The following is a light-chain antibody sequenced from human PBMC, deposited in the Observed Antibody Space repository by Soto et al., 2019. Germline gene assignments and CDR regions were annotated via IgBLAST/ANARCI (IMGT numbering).Light chain of an antibody. CDR2: GAS. V-gene: IGKV3-20*01. Sequence: EIVLTQSPGTLSLSPGERATLSCRASQRVSSSYLAWYQQKPGQAPRLLIYGASSRATGIPDRFSGSGSGTDLTLTISRLEPEDFAVYYCKQYGSSPTFGQGTKVEIK. J-gene: IGKJ1*01. CDR3: KQYGSSPT. CDR1: QRVSSSY.